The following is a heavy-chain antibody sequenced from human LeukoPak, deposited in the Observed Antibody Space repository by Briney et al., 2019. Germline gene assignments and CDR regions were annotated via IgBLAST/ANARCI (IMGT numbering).Heavy chain of an antibody. J-gene: IGHJ4*02. Sequence: SETLSLTCTVSAYSISSGYYWGWIRQPPGKGLEWIGSIYHSGSTYYNPSLKSRVTISVDTSKNQFSLKLSSVTAADTAVYYCARDGAVVIAIGFDYWGQGTLVTVSS. D-gene: IGHD2-21*01. V-gene: IGHV4-38-2*02. CDR3: ARDGAVVIAIGFDY. CDR2: IYHSGST. CDR1: AYSISSGYY.